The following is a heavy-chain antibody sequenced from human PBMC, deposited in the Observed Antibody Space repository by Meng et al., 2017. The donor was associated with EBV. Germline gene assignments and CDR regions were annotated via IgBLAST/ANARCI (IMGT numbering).Heavy chain of an antibody. J-gene: IGHJ4*02. D-gene: IGHD4-17*01. CDR2: ISSSSSYI. CDR3: ARNRGNGDYYFDY. CDR1: GFTFSSYS. Sequence: VRLGGSGGGLVKPGGSLGPSCAASGFTFSSYSMNWVRQAPGKGLEWVSSISSSSSYIYYADSVKGRFTISRDNAKNSLYLQMNSLRAEDTAVYYCARNRGNGDYYFDYWGQGTLVTVSS. V-gene: IGHV3-21*02.